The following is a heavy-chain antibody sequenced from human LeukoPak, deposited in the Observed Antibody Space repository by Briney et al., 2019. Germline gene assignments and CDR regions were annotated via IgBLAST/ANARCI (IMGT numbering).Heavy chain of an antibody. V-gene: IGHV4-59*08. D-gene: IGHD3-10*01. Sequence: SETLSLTCTVPGGSISAYYWSWIRQPPRKGLEWIGYINYSGNTNYNPSLKSRVTISVDTSKNQFSLKLSSVTAADTAVYYCASFSWGSGSYNQEAIWSWFDPWGQGTLVIVSS. CDR2: INYSGNT. CDR1: GGSISAYY. J-gene: IGHJ5*02. CDR3: ASFSWGSGSYNQEAIWSWFDP.